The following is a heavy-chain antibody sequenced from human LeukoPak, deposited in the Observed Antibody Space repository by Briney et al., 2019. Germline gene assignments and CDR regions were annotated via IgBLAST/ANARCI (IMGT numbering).Heavy chain of an antibody. CDR1: GFTFSNAL. CDR3: AKDRHSPYCSSTSCYSPYFDY. D-gene: IGHD2-2*02. J-gene: IGHJ4*02. CDR2: ISWRGGST. V-gene: IGHV3-23*01. Sequence: GSLRLSCATSGFTFSNALMSWVRQASREGLEVGSAISWRGGSTYYADSVKGRFTISRDNSKNTLYLQMNSLRAEDTAVYYCAKDRHSPYCSSTSCYSPYFDYWGQGTLVTVSS.